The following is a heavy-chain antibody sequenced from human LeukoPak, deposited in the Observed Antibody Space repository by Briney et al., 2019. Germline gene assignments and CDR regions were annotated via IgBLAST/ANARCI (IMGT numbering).Heavy chain of an antibody. CDR2: INHSGST. CDR1: GGSFSGYY. CDR3: ARRITMIVVVMEYFDY. J-gene: IGHJ4*02. Sequence: SETLSLTCAVYGGSFSGYYWGWIRQPPGKGLEWIGEINHSGSTNYNPSLKSRVTISVDTSKNQFSLKLSSVTAADTAVYYCARRITMIVVVMEYFDYWGQGTLVTVSS. D-gene: IGHD3-22*01. V-gene: IGHV4-34*01.